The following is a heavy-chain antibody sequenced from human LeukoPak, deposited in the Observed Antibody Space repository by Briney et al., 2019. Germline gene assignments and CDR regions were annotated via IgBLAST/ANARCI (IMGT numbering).Heavy chain of an antibody. Sequence: ASVKVSCKASGYTFTSYDINWVRQATGQGLEWMGWMNPNSGNTGYAQKFQGRVTMTRNTSISTAYMELSSLRSEDTAVHYCARGRYSGSYYSTNNWFDPWGQGTLVTVSS. CDR3: ARGRYSGSYYSTNNWFDP. J-gene: IGHJ5*02. D-gene: IGHD1-26*01. CDR1: GYTFTSYD. CDR2: MNPNSGNT. V-gene: IGHV1-8*01.